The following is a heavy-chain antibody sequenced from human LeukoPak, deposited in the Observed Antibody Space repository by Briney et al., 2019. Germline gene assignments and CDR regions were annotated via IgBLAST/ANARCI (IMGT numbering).Heavy chain of an antibody. D-gene: IGHD3-22*01. CDR3: ARTYYYDSSGKGFDY. CDR1: GGSISNGGYY. V-gene: IGHV4-31*03. CDR2: IYYSGGT. Sequence: SETLSLTCTVSGGSISNGGYYWSWIRQLPGKGLEWIGYIYYSGGTHYNPSLKSRVTMSVDTSKIQFSLKLSSATAADTAVYYCARTYYYDSSGKGFDYWGQGTLVTVSS. J-gene: IGHJ4*02.